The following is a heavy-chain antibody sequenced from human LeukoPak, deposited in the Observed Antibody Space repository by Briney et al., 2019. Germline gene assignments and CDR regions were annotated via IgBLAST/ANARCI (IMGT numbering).Heavy chain of an antibody. CDR3: ARDKYDILTGYYREIDY. J-gene: IGHJ4*02. CDR1: GYTFTGYY. V-gene: IGHV1-2*02. D-gene: IGHD3-9*01. Sequence: GASVKVSCKASGYTFTGYYMHWVRQAPGQGLEWMGWINPNSGGTNYAQKFQGRVTMTRDTSISTAYMELSRLRSDDTAVYYCARDKYDILTGYYREIDYWGQGTLVTVSS. CDR2: INPNSGGT.